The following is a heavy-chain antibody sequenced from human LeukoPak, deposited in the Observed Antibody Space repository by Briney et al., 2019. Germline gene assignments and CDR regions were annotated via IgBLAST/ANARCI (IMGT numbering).Heavy chain of an antibody. Sequence: GGSLRLSCAASGFTFSSYSMNWVRRAPGKGLEWVSSISSSSSYIYYEDSVKGRFTISRDNAKNSLYLQMNSLRAEDTAVYYCARDRTNYYDSRGYWDYWGQGTLVTVSS. CDR1: GFTFSSYS. CDR3: ARDRTNYYDSRGYWDY. CDR2: ISSSSSYI. V-gene: IGHV3-21*01. D-gene: IGHD3-22*01. J-gene: IGHJ4*02.